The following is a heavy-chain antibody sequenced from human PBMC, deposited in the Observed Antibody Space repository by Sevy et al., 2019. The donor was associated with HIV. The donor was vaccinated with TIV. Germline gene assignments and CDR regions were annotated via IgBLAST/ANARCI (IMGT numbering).Heavy chain of an antibody. V-gene: IGHV3-23*01. CDR1: GFKFDNYA. CDR2: IRVGGRL. J-gene: IGHJ4*02. D-gene: IGHD6-19*01. Sequence: GGSLRLSCAASGFKFDNYAMAWVRQAPGQGLVWVSAIRVGGRLSYEDSVKGRFTISTDSTKKMIYLHLNSLRADDTATYYCAKDGYSSGLIYYFDHWGQGTLVTVSS. CDR3: AKDGYSSGLIYYFDH.